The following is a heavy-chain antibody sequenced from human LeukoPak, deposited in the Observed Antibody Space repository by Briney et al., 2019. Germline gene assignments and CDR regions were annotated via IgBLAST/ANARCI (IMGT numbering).Heavy chain of an antibody. Sequence: DSIQGRFTISRDNAENSLYLQMNSLRAEDTAVYYCARGVDTEYYYYYMDVWGKGTTVTVSS. D-gene: IGHD5-18*01. CDR3: ARGVDTEYYYYYMDV. J-gene: IGHJ6*03. V-gene: IGHV3-21*04.